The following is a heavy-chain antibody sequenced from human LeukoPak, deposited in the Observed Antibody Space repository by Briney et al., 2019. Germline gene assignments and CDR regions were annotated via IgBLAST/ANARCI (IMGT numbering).Heavy chain of an antibody. CDR2: ISCSWSYI. V-gene: IGHV3-21*01. CDR3: ARGRYSSSWYIPDYSYYGMDV. D-gene: IGHD6-13*01. Sequence: GGSLRLSCAASGFTFSSYSMNWVRQAPGKGLEWVASISCSWSYICYADSVKDRFTISRDNAKNSLYLQMNSLRAEDTAVYYCARGRYSSSWYIPDYSYYGMDVWGQGTTVTVSS. CDR1: GFTFSSYS. J-gene: IGHJ6*02.